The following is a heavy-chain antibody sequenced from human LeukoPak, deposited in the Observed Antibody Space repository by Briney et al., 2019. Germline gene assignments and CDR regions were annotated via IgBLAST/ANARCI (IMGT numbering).Heavy chain of an antibody. CDR1: GVAVSGYW. CDR2: INSDGSST. Sequence: GGSLRLSCAAFGVAVSGYWMNWVRQAPGKGLVWVARINSDGSSTSHADSVKGRFTISRDNAKNTLYLQMNSLGVDDTAVYYCARDPKYGDLDYWGLGTLVTVSS. V-gene: IGHV3-74*01. D-gene: IGHD4-17*01. CDR3: ARDPKYGDLDY. J-gene: IGHJ4*02.